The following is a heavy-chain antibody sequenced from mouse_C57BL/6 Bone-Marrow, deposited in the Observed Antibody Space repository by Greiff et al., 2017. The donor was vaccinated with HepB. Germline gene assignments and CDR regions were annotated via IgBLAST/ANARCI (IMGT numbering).Heavy chain of an antibody. J-gene: IGHJ4*01. CDR2: IDPSDSYT. D-gene: IGHD3-1*01. Sequence: QVQLQQPGAELVKPGASVKLSCKASGYTFTSYWMQWVKQRPGQGLEWIGEIDPSDSYTNYNQKFKGKATLTVDTSSSTAYMQLSSLTSEDSAVYYCARGGLIMDYWGQGTSVTVSS. V-gene: IGHV1-50*01. CDR3: ARGGLIMDY. CDR1: GYTFTSYW.